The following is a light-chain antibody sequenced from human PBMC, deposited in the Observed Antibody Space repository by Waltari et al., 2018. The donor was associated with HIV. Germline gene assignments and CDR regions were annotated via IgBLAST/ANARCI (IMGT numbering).Light chain of an antibody. CDR3: QQSYSTPRT. Sequence: DIQMTQSPSSLSASVGDRVVISCRASQTISNYLNWYQQKPGKSPKLLIYSASALISGVPARFSGGGSGTDFTLAINNLQPEDFATYYCQQSYSTPRTFGQGTKVEIK. CDR2: SAS. CDR1: QTISNY. V-gene: IGKV1-39*01. J-gene: IGKJ1*01.